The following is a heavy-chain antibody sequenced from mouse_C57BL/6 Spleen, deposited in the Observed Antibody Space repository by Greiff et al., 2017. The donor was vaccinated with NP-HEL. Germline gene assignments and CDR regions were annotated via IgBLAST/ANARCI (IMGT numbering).Heavy chain of an antibody. V-gene: IGHV1-26*01. Sequence: EVQLHQSGPELVKPGASVKITCKASGYTFTDYYMNWVKQSHGKSLEWIGDINPNNGGTSYNQKFKGKATLTVDKSSSTAYMELRSLTSEDAAVYYCARSYYYGSFDYWGQGTTLTVSS. CDR2: INPNNGGT. D-gene: IGHD1-1*01. J-gene: IGHJ2*01. CDR3: ARSYYYGSFDY. CDR1: GYTFTDYY.